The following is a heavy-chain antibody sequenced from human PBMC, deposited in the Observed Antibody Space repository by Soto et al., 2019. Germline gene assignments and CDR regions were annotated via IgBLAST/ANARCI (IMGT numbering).Heavy chain of an antibody. V-gene: IGHV4-39*01. CDR2: IYYSGST. D-gene: IGHD3-10*01. CDR1: GGSISSSSYY. Sequence: SETLSLTCTVSGGSISSSSYYWGWIRQPPGKGLEWIGSIYYSGSTYYNPSLKSRVTISVDTSKNQFSLKLSSVTAADTAVYYCARTYYYGSGRFNWGQGTLVTVSS. J-gene: IGHJ4*02. CDR3: ARTYYYGSGRFN.